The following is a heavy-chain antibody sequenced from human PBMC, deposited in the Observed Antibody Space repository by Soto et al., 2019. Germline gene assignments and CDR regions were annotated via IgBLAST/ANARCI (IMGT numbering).Heavy chain of an antibody. CDR2: ISGSGGST. CDR3: AKIGGSYLYYYYGMDV. J-gene: IGHJ6*02. Sequence: PGGSLRLSCAASGFTFSSYAMSWVRQAPGKGLEWVSAISGSGGSTYYADSVKGRFTISRDNSKNTLYLQMNSLRAEDTAVYYCAKIGGSYLYYYYGMDVWGQGTTVTVSS. V-gene: IGHV3-23*01. D-gene: IGHD2-15*01. CDR1: GFTFSSYA.